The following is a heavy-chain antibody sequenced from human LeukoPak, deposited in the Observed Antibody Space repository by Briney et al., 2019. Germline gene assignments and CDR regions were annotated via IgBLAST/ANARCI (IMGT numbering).Heavy chain of an antibody. CDR3: VKEAYYGWGSSPTSYFDY. J-gene: IGHJ4*02. CDR2: ISHDVKTT. Sequence: GKSLRLSCVASGFSFSDSVIHWVRQAPGKGLEWVAVISHDVKTTYYADSAKGRFTISRDNSRNTVFLQMNRLRPEDTAVYYCVKEAYYGWGSSPTSYFDYWGQGTRVTVSS. CDR1: GFSFSDSV. D-gene: IGHD3-10*01. V-gene: IGHV3-30*04.